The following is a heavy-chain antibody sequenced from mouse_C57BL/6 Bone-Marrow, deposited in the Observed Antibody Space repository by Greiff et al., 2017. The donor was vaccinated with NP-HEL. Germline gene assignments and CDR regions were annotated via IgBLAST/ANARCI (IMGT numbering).Heavy chain of an antibody. V-gene: IGHV3-5*01. Sequence: DVQLQESGPGLVKPSQTVFLTCTVTGISITTGNYRWSWIRQFPGNKLEWIGYIYYSGTITYNPSLTSRTTITRDTPKNQFFLEMNSLTAEDTATYYCARDDGGYYYYYAMDYWGQGTSVTVSS. J-gene: IGHJ4*01. CDR2: IYYSGTI. CDR3: ARDDGGYYYYYAMDY. D-gene: IGHD2-3*01. CDR1: GISITTGNYR.